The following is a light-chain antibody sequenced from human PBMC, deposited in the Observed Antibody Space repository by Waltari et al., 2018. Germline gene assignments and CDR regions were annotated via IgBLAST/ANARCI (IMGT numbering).Light chain of an antibody. V-gene: IGLV1-44*01. J-gene: IGLJ3*02. CDR1: NSTIGGNS. CDR3: AVWDDSLGGV. CDR2: NDN. Sequence: QSVLTQPPSVSGTPGQRVTISCSGSNSTIGGNSVNWYQQLPGKAPKLLIYNDNQGPSGVPDRFSASKSGTSASLAITGLQSEDEADYYCAVWDDSLGGVFGGGTKLTVL.